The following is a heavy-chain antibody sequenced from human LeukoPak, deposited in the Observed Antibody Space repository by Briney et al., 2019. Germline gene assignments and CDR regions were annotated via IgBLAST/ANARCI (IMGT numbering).Heavy chain of an antibody. Sequence: GGSLRLSCAASGFTFSSYSMNWVRQAPGKGLEWVSSISSSSSYIYYADSVNGRFTISRDNAKNSLYLQMNSLRAEDTAVYYCARDPPASTFGGVIGYYYYYMDVWGKGTTVTVSS. CDR1: GFTFSSYS. CDR3: ARDPPASTFGGVIGYYYYYMDV. CDR2: ISSSSSYI. D-gene: IGHD3-16*02. V-gene: IGHV3-21*01. J-gene: IGHJ6*03.